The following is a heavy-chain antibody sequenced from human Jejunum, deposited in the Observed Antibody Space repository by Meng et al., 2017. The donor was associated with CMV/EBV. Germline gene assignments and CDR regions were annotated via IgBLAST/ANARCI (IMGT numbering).Heavy chain of an antibody. CDR2: IRGSTNNA. J-gene: IGHJ5*02. D-gene: IGHD4-17*01. Sequence: FRFSDNAATGVRQPPGEGLEWVATIRGSTNNAFYADSVKDRFTNSRNNSKNMLFLQMNSLRAEDKARYYCTKKAQYGDYTQWFDPWGQGTLVTVSS. V-gene: IGHV3-23*01. CDR3: TKKAQYGDYTQWFDP. CDR1: FRFSDNA.